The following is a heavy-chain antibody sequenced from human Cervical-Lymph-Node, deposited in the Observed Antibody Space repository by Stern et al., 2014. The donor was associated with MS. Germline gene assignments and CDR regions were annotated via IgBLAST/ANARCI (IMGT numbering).Heavy chain of an antibody. CDR1: GGSISSSNF. CDR3: ARYSSGSGYYFDY. V-gene: IGHV4-4*02. Sequence: QLQLQESGPGLVKPSGTLSLTCAVSGGSISSSNFWSWVRQPPGKGLEWIGDIHHSGNPKYNPSLRSRVTISVDKSKNQFALQLSSVTAADTAMYYCARYSSGSGYYFDYWGQGTLVTVSS. J-gene: IGHJ4*02. CDR2: IHHSGNP. D-gene: IGHD5-18*01.